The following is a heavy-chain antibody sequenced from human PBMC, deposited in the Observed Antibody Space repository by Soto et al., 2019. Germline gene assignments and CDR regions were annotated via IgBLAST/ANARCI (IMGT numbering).Heavy chain of an antibody. J-gene: IGHJ4*02. CDR3: ARGGPDILTGSVYFDY. D-gene: IGHD3-9*01. V-gene: IGHV4-34*01. CDR1: GGSVSSGYY. Sequence: SDTLSLTCTVSGGSVSSGYYWSWIRQPPGKGLEWIGEINHSGSTNYNPSLKSRVTISVDTSKNQFSLKLSSVTAADTAVYYCARGGPDILTGSVYFDYWGQGTLVTVSS. CDR2: INHSGST.